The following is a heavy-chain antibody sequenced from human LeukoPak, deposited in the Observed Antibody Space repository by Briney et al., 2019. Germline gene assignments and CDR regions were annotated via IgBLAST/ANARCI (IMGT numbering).Heavy chain of an antibody. CDR3: ARGLGWKVTPMGLFYMDV. V-gene: IGHV4-34*01. CDR2: INDGGDI. Sequence: SETLSLTCGVDGGSFRGYDWSWVRQPPGKGLEWIGEINDGGDINYNPSLKSRVTISVDTSKNQFSLKVRSVTAADTAVYYCARGLGWKVTPMGLFYMDVWGEGATVTVSS. CDR1: GGSFRGYD. J-gene: IGHJ6*03. D-gene: IGHD6-19*01.